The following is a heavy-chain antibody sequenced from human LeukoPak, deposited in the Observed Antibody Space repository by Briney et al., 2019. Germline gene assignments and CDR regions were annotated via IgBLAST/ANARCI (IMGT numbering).Heavy chain of an antibody. CDR3: ARYYYDSSGYYGDY. J-gene: IGHJ4*02. Sequence: SETLSLTCTVSGGPHSSFHWGWIRDPTRKGLEGVGDIYYSGSTNYNPSLKSRVTISVDTSKNQFSLKLSSVTAADTAVYYCARYYYDSSGYYGDYWGQGTLVTVSS. V-gene: IGHV4-59*01. CDR2: IYYSGST. D-gene: IGHD3-22*01. CDR1: GGPHSSFH.